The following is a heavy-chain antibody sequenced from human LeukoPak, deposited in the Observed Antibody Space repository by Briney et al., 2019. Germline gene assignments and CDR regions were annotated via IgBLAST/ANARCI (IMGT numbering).Heavy chain of an antibody. Sequence: ASVKVSCKASGYTFTSYGISWVRQAPGQGLEWMGWISAYNGNTNYAQKLQGRATITRDTSASTAYMELSSLRSVDTAVYYCARDLERIVVVSLPSDYWGQGTLVTVSS. J-gene: IGHJ4*02. D-gene: IGHD2-21*01. CDR3: ARDLERIVVVSLPSDY. CDR1: GYTFTSYG. V-gene: IGHV1-18*01. CDR2: ISAYNGNT.